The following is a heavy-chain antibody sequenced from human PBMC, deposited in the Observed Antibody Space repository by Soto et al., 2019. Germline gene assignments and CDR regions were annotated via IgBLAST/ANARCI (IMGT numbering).Heavy chain of an antibody. J-gene: IGHJ6*03. CDR3: ARDRGYCSSASCYNWQYYYYYMDV. CDR1: GGSIRSDNNF. CDR2: IHHSGIT. V-gene: IGHV4-31*03. D-gene: IGHD2-2*02. Sequence: QVQLQESGPGLVKPSQTLSLTCTVSGGSIRSDNNFWRWIRQHPGKGLEWIGYIHHSGITYYSPSLRRRVTMSIDTSKNQFALQLGSVTAADTAVYFCARDRGYCSSASCYNWQYYYYYMDVWGKGTTVTVSS.